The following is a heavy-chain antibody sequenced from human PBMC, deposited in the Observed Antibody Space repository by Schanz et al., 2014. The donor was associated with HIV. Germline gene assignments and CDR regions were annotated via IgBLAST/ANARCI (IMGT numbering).Heavy chain of an antibody. D-gene: IGHD6-19*01. V-gene: IGHV3-33*08. CDR2: MGYDESHK. Sequence: QVQLVESGGGLVKPGGSLRLSCAASGFTFSSYGMHWVRQAPGKGLEWVAAMGYDESHKGYADSVKGRFTISRDNSKNTLYLEMNSLRPEDTAVYYCAREGESSGRAGLFDLWGQGAMVTVSS. CDR3: AREGESSGRAGLFDL. CDR1: GFTFSSYG. J-gene: IGHJ3*01.